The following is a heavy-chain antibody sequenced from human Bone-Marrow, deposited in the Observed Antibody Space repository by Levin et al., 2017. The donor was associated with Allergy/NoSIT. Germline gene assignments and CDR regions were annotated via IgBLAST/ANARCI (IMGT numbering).Heavy chain of an antibody. Sequence: SCAASGFTFSTYAMSWVRQAPGKGLEWVSAITGSGGSTYYADSVKGRFTISRDNSKNTLYLQMDGLRAEDTAVYYCATDLNGQQPDIWGQGTMVTVSS. CDR3: ATDLNGQQPDI. CDR2: ITGSGGST. CDR1: GFTFSTYA. J-gene: IGHJ3*02. V-gene: IGHV3-23*01. D-gene: IGHD6-13*01.